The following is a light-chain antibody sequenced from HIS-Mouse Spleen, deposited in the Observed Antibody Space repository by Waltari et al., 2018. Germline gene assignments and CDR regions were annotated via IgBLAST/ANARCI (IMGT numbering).Light chain of an antibody. V-gene: IGLV2-23*01. CDR2: EGS. J-gene: IGLJ3*02. Sequence: QSALTQPASVSGSPGQSITISCTGTSSDVWSYNLVSWYQQHPGKAPKLMIYEGSKRPSGVSNRFSGSKSGNTASLTISGLQAEDEADYDCCSYAGSSTLINWVFGGGTKLTVL. CDR1: SSDVWSYNL. CDR3: CSYAGSSTLINWV.